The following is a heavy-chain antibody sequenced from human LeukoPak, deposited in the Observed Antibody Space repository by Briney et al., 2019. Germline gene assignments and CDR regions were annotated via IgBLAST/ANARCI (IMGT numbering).Heavy chain of an antibody. Sequence: SETQSLTCAVYGGSFSGYYWSWIRQPPGKGLEWIGEINHSGSTNYNPSLKSRVTTSVDTSKNQFSLKLSSVTAADTAVYYCARGRYYDSSGYVDYWGQGTLVTVS. D-gene: IGHD3-22*01. J-gene: IGHJ4*02. CDR3: ARGRYYDSSGYVDY. CDR1: GGSFSGYY. CDR2: INHSGST. V-gene: IGHV4-34*01.